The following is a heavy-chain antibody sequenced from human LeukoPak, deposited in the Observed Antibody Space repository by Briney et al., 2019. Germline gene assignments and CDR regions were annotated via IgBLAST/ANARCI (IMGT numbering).Heavy chain of an antibody. CDR1: GFTFSSYG. CDR2: IRLDGSDK. J-gene: IGHJ3*02. D-gene: IGHD3-16*01. V-gene: IGHV3-30*02. Sequence: GGSLRLSCAASGFTFSSYGMHWVRQPPGKGLEWVAFIRLDGSDKYYADSVRGQFTISRDNSKNTLYLQMNSLRADDTAVYYCAKASWGTYAFDIWGQGTMVTVSS. CDR3: AKASWGTYAFDI.